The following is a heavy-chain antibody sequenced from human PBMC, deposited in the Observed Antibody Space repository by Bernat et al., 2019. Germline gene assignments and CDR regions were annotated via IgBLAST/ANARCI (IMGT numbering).Heavy chain of an antibody. CDR1: GFTFSGSA. Sequence: EVQLVESGGGLVQPGGSLKLSCAASGFTFSGSAMHWVRQASGKGLEWVGRIRSKANSYATAYAASVKGRFTISRDDSKNTVYLQMNSLKTEDTAVYYCTRPGNYYYYYMDVWGKGTTVTVSS. V-gene: IGHV3-73*02. CDR3: TRPGNYYYYYMDV. J-gene: IGHJ6*03. CDR2: IRSKANSYAT.